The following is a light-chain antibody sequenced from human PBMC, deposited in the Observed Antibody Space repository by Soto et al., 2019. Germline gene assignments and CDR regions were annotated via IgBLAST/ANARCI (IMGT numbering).Light chain of an antibody. CDR2: GNT. V-gene: IGLV1-40*01. Sequence: QSVLTQPPSVSGAPGQRVTISCTGSSSNIGAGYDVHWYQQLPGTAPKLLIYGNTNRPSGVPDRFSASKSDTSASLAITGLQAEDGADYYCQSYDSTLSGPWVFGGGTKLTVL. CDR3: QSYDSTLSGPWV. CDR1: SSNIGAGYD. J-gene: IGLJ3*02.